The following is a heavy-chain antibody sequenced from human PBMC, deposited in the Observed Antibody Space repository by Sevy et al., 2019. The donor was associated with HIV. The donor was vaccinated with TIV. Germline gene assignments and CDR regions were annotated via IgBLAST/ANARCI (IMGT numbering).Heavy chain of an antibody. CDR1: VASVSSGKYY. CDR3: AREIYFYENSGFYYFDS. V-gene: IGHV4-61*01. CDR2: VSYSGRT. Sequence: SETLSLTCNVSVASVSSGKYYWTWIRQPPGKDLEWIGHVSYSGRTNYNPSLKSRVTISEDTSKNQFYLSLNSVTAADTATYYCAREIYFYENSGFYYFDSWGLGILVTVSS. J-gene: IGHJ4*02. D-gene: IGHD3-22*01.